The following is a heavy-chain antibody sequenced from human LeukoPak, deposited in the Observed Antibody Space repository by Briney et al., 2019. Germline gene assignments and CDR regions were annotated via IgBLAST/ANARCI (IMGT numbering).Heavy chain of an antibody. J-gene: IGHJ4*02. CDR1: GYTFTSYG. V-gene: IGHV1-18*01. CDR2: ISAYNGNT. D-gene: IGHD3-16*02. Sequence: ASVKVSCKASGYTFTSYGISWVRQAPGQGLEWMGWISAYNGNTNYAQKLQSRVTMTTDTSTSTAYMELRSLRSDDTAVYYCARDVITFGGVIVLFDYWGQGTLVTVSS. CDR3: ARDVITFGGVIVLFDY.